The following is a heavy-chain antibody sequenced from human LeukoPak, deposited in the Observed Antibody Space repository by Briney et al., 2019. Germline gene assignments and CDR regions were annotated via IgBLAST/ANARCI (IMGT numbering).Heavy chain of an antibody. Sequence: GSSVKVSCKASGGTFSSYAISWVRQAPGQGLEWMGGIIPIFGTANCAQKFQGRVTITTDESTSTAYMELSSLRSEDTAVYYCARDIKQLRAFDIWGQGTMVTVSS. J-gene: IGHJ3*02. D-gene: IGHD6-6*01. V-gene: IGHV1-69*05. CDR1: GGTFSSYA. CDR2: IIPIFGTA. CDR3: ARDIKQLRAFDI.